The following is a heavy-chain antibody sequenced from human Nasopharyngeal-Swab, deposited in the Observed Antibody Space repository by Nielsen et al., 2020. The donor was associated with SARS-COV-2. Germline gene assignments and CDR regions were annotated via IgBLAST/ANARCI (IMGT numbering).Heavy chain of an antibody. CDR2: INPSGGST. D-gene: IGHD2-15*01. V-gene: IGHV1-46*01. Sequence: WVRQVPGQGLEWMGIINPSGGSTSYAQKFQGRVTMTRDTSTSTVYMELSSLRSEDTAVYYCARDKHPRDCSGGSCYLLDYWGQGTLVTVSS. J-gene: IGHJ4*02. CDR3: ARDKHPRDCSGGSCYLLDY.